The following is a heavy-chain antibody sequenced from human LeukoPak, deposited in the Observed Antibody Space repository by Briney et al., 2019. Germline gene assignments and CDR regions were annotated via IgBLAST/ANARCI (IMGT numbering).Heavy chain of an antibody. CDR1: GFTFSSYS. J-gene: IGHJ3*02. CDR3: ARDSLRIAVAGTYDAFDI. Sequence: GGSLRLSCAASGFTFSSYSMNRVRQAPGKGLGWVSSISSSSSYIYYADSVKGRFTISRDNAKNSLYLQMNSLRAEDTAVYYCARDSLRIAVAGTYDAFDIWGQGTMVTVSS. V-gene: IGHV3-21*01. CDR2: ISSSSSYI. D-gene: IGHD6-19*01.